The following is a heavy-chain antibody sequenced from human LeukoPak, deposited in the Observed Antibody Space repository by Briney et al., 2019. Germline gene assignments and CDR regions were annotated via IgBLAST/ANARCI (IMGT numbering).Heavy chain of an antibody. CDR3: ASNLRVLRFLEWLSHFDY. CDR1: GGTFSSYA. V-gene: IGHV1-69*13. D-gene: IGHD3-3*01. J-gene: IGHJ4*02. CDR2: IIPIFGTA. Sequence: GASVKVSCKASGGTFSSYAISWVRQAPGQGLEWMGGIIPIFGTANYAQKFQGRVTITADESTSTAYMELSSLRSEDTAVYYCASNLRVLRFLEWLSHFDYWGQGTLVTVSS.